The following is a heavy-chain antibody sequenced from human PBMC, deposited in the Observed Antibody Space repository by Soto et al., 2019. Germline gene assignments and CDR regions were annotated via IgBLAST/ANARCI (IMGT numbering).Heavy chain of an antibody. CDR2: VYYSGST. D-gene: IGHD5-12*01. V-gene: IGHV4-59*08. Sequence: SETLSLTCTVSGVSIRSYCWSWVRQPPGKGLEWIGCVYYSGSTYYNPSLKSRLTISVDTSKNQFSLSLTSVTAADTAIYYCARGRGYSYGLDPWGQGTLVTVSS. J-gene: IGHJ5*02. CDR1: GVSIRSYC. CDR3: ARGRGYSYGLDP.